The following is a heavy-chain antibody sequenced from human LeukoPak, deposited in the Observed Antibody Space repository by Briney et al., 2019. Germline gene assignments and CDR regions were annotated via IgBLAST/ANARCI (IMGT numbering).Heavy chain of an antibody. Sequence: GRSLRLSCAASGFTFSSYAMHWVRQAPGKGLEWVAVISYDGSNKYYADSVMGRFTISRDHAKNLAFLQMNSLRAEDTAVYYCARVGRSGYSLDYWGQGTLVTVSS. V-gene: IGHV3-30*07. CDR1: GFTFSSYA. D-gene: IGHD3-3*01. CDR2: ISYDGSNK. J-gene: IGHJ4*02. CDR3: ARVGRSGYSLDY.